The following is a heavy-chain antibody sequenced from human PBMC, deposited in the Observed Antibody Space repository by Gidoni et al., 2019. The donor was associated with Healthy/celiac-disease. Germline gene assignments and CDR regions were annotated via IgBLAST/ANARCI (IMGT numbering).Heavy chain of an antibody. J-gene: IGHJ4*02. CDR2: IYYSGIT. Sequence: QVQPQETGPGLVKPSQTPSLTCTVTGGSTSSGGYYWSWIRQHPGKGLEWIGYIYYSGITYYNPSLKSRVTISGDTSKNQFSLKLSSVTAADTAVYYCARSGSEEVVSELLGYWGQGTLVTVSS. CDR3: ARSGSEEVVSELLGY. D-gene: IGHD3-22*01. V-gene: IGHV4-31*03. CDR1: GGSTSSGGYY.